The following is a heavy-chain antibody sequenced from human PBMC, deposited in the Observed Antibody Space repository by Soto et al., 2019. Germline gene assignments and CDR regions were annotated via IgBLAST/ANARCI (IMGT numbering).Heavy chain of an antibody. CDR3: ARAVVVPVASRFDP. Sequence: QVQLVQSGAEVKKPGASVKVSCKASGYTFTSYDINWVRQATGQGLEWMGWMNPNSGNTGYAQKFQGRLSMTRNTSLSTAYMELSILRSEDTAVYYCARAVVVPVASRFDPWGQGTLVTVSS. D-gene: IGHD2-2*01. CDR2: MNPNSGNT. CDR1: GYTFTSYD. J-gene: IGHJ5*02. V-gene: IGHV1-8*01.